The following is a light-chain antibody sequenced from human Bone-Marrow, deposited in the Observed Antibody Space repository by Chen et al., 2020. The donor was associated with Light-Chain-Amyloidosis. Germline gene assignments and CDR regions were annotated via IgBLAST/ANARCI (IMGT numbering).Light chain of an antibody. Sequence: QSALTQPPSASGSPGQSVTISCTGTSSDVGVYNYVSWYQQHPGKAHKLMIYEVSKRPSGVPDRFSGSKSGNTASLTVSGLQAEDEADYYCSSYAGSNNLVFGGGTRLTVL. V-gene: IGLV2-8*01. CDR3: SSYAGSNNLV. J-gene: IGLJ2*01. CDR2: EVS. CDR1: SSDVGVYNY.